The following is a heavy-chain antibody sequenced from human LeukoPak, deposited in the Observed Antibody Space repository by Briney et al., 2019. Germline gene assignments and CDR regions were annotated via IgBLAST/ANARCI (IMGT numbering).Heavy chain of an antibody. Sequence: GGSLRLSCAASGFTFSGSAMHCVREASGKGLEWGCRIRSKANSYATAYAASVKGRFTISRDDSKNTAYLQMNSLKTEDTAVYYCTARWAYYDFWSGNDYWGQGTLVTVSS. V-gene: IGHV3-73*01. CDR1: GFTFSGSA. CDR3: TARWAYYDFWSGNDY. D-gene: IGHD3-3*01. CDR2: IRSKANSYAT. J-gene: IGHJ4*02.